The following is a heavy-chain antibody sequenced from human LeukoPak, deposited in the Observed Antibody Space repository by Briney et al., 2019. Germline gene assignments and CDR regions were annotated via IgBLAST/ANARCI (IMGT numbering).Heavy chain of an antibody. CDR2: IYYSGST. D-gene: IGHD1-26*01. J-gene: IGHJ3*02. V-gene: IGHV4-59*08. CDR3: ARHIKVGADAFDI. CDR1: GGSISSYY. Sequence: PSETLSLTRTVSGGSISSYYWSWIRQPPGKGLEWIGYIYYSGSTNYNPSLKSRVTISVDTSKNQFSLKLSSVTAADTAVYYCARHIKVGADAFDIWGQGTMVTVSS.